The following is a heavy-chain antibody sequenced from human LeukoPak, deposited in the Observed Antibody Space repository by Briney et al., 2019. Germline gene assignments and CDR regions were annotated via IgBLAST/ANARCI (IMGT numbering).Heavy chain of an antibody. Sequence: GGSLRLSCAASGFTFDDYAMHWVRQAPGKGLEWVSLISWDGGSTYYADSVKGRFTSSRDNSKNSLYLQMNSLRAEDTALYYCAKEAGIAAAGPFDYWGQGTLVTVSS. V-gene: IGHV3-43D*03. CDR3: AKEAGIAAAGPFDY. D-gene: IGHD6-13*01. CDR1: GFTFDDYA. J-gene: IGHJ4*02. CDR2: ISWDGGST.